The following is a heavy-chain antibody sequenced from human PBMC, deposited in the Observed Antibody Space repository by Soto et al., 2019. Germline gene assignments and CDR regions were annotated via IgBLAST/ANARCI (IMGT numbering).Heavy chain of an antibody. V-gene: IGHV1-69*01. D-gene: IGHD3-22*01. CDR2: IIPIFGTA. J-gene: IGHJ4*02. CDR3: ARGWGYDSTDYYYAY. Sequence: QVQLVQSGAEVRKPGSSVRVSCKASGGSFNRHTISWVRQAPGQGLEWMGEIIPIFGTANHAQKFQGRVTSIADEATSTVYMELSSRRSDDTAIYYCARGWGYDSTDYYYAYWGQGTLVIVSS. CDR1: GGSFNRHT.